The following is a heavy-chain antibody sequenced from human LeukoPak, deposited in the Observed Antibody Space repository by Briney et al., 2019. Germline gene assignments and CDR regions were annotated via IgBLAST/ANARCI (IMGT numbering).Heavy chain of an antibody. CDR3: ARDPERDYDSSGYHDAFDI. CDR1: EFTFSSYS. D-gene: IGHD3-22*01. J-gene: IGHJ3*02. CDR2: ISSSSSTM. V-gene: IGHV3-48*04. Sequence: GGSLRLSCAASEFTFSSYSMNWVRQAPGKGLEWVSYISSSSSTMYYADSVKGRFTISRDNAKNSLYLQMNSLRAEDTAVYYCARDPERDYDSSGYHDAFDIWGQGTMVTVSS.